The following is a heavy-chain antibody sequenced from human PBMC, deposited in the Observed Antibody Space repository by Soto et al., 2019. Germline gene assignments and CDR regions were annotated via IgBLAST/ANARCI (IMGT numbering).Heavy chain of an antibody. V-gene: IGHV1-69*13. J-gene: IGHJ4*02. CDR3: ARGFWGTAYY. Sequence: SSVKVSCKASGGTFSSYAISWVRQAPGQGLEWMGGIIPIFGAANYAQKFQGRVTITADESTSTAYMELSRLRSEDTAVYYCARGFWGTAYYWGQGTLVTVSS. D-gene: IGHD3-16*01. CDR1: GGTFSSYA. CDR2: IIPIFGAA.